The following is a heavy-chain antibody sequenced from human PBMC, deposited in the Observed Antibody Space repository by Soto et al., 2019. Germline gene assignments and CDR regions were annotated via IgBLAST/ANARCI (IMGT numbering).Heavy chain of an antibody. V-gene: IGHV3-9*01. CDR2: ISWNGGNI. Sequence: EVQLVESGGGLVQPDRSLRLSCAASGFTFDDYAIHWVRQAPGKGLEWVSGISWNGGNIGYADSVKGRFTISRDNAKNSLYLQMNSLRAEDTALYYCAKDRHGGAARLGNFFDYWGQGTLVTVSS. CDR3: AKDRHGGAARLGNFFDY. D-gene: IGHD2-15*01. J-gene: IGHJ4*02. CDR1: GFTFDDYA.